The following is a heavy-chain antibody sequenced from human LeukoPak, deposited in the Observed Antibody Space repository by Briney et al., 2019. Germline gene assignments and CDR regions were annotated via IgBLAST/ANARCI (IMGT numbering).Heavy chain of an antibody. CDR3: ARDPPKIAVAGSFDC. V-gene: IGHV1-18*01. D-gene: IGHD6-19*01. Sequence: RASVKVSCKASGYTFTSYGISWVRQAPGQGLEWMGWISAYNGNTNYAQKLQGRVTMTTDTSTSTAYMELRSLRSDDTAVYYCARDPPKIAVAGSFDCWGQGTLVTVSS. CDR1: GYTFTSYG. CDR2: ISAYNGNT. J-gene: IGHJ4*02.